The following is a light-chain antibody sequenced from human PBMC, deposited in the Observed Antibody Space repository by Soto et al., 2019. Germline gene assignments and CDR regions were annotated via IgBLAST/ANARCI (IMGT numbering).Light chain of an antibody. Sequence: EIVLTQSPGTLSLSPGERATLSCRASQSVSSSYLAWYQQKPGQAPRLLINGASSRATGIPDRFSGSGSGTDFTLTISRLEPEDFAVYYCQQCGRGLTFGGGTKVEIK. CDR2: GAS. CDR3: QQCGRGLT. CDR1: QSVSSSY. J-gene: IGKJ4*01. V-gene: IGKV3-20*01.